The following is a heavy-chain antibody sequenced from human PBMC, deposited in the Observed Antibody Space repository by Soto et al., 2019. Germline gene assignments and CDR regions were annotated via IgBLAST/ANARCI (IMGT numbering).Heavy chain of an antibody. Sequence: EVLLVESGGGLVQPGGSLRLSCAASGFTFSNYWMHWVRQAPGKGLVWVSRINSDGSTTSYADSVKGRFTISRDNAKNTLYLQMNSLRVVDTAVYFCARVAVGRYDFDSWGQGTLVPVSS. D-gene: IGHD6-19*01. CDR3: ARVAVGRYDFDS. CDR2: INSDGSTT. CDR1: GFTFSNYW. V-gene: IGHV3-74*01. J-gene: IGHJ4*02.